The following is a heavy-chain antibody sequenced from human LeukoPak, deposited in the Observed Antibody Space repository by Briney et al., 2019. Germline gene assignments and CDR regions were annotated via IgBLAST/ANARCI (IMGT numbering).Heavy chain of an antibody. CDR1: GYTFTSYA. CDR2: INPNSGGT. V-gene: IGHV1-2*02. CDR3: ARPPSGYDYDY. J-gene: IGHJ4*02. Sequence: ASVKVSCKASGYTFTSYAMNWVRQAPGQGLEWMGWINPNSGGTNYAQKFQGRVTMTRDTSISTAYMELSRLRSDDTAVYYCARPPSGYDYDYWGQGTLVTVSS. D-gene: IGHD5-12*01.